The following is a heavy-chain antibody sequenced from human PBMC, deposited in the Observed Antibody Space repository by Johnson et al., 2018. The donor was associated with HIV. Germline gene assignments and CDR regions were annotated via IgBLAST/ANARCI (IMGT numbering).Heavy chain of an antibody. CDR3: ARSVDYGDSLCAFDI. CDR1: GFTFSNYA. CDR2: ISLDGSNK. D-gene: IGHD4-17*01. J-gene: IGHJ3*02. V-gene: IGHV3-30*04. Sequence: QVQLVESGGGVVQPGRSLRLSCAASGFTFSNYAMHWVRQAPGKGLEWVSVISLDGSNKYYADSVKGRFTISRDNSKNTLYLQMNSLRAEDTAVYYCARSVDYGDSLCAFDIWGQGTMVTVSS.